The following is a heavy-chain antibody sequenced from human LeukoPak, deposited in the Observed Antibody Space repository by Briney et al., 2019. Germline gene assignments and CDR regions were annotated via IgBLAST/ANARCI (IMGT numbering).Heavy chain of an antibody. CDR2: INPYSVDT. J-gene: IGHJ4*02. V-gene: IGHV1-2*02. Sequence: ASVKVSCKASGYSLTGYYIHWVRQAPGQGLAWMGWINPYSVDTTYAQKFQGRITLTRDTSISTAYMELSRLRSDDTAVYYCARSHSSSWANFDYWGQGTLVTVSS. D-gene: IGHD6-13*01. CDR3: ARSHSSSWANFDY. CDR1: GYSLTGYY.